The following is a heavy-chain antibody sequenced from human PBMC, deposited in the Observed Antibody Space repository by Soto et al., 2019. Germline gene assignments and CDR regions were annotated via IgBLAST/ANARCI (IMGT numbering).Heavy chain of an antibody. J-gene: IGHJ4*02. Sequence: PGGSLRLSCAASGFSFGSYALSWVRQAPGEGLEWVSTISGSDGKTFYADAVKGRFSISRDTPQNTLYLQMNSLRADDTAIYYCPRWRYLDYWCQGTLLTV. CDR1: GFSFGSYA. CDR2: ISGSDGKT. V-gene: IGHV3-23*01. D-gene: IGHD2-15*01. CDR3: PRWRYLDY.